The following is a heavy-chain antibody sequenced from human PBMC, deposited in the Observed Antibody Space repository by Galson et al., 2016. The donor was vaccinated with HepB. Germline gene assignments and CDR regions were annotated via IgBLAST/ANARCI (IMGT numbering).Heavy chain of an antibody. V-gene: IGHV4-39*01. CDR3: ARIFPYTNYVGSFDY. CDR1: GASISTSGHY. D-gene: IGHD4-11*01. CDR2: VSYSGTT. J-gene: IGHJ4*02. Sequence: LSLTCTVSGASISTSGHYGDWIRQPPGKGLEWIVNVSYSGTTYYNPSLKSRITTSVDTSKNQFSLKLRSVTAADTAVYYCARIFPYTNYVGSFDYWGQGALVTVSS.